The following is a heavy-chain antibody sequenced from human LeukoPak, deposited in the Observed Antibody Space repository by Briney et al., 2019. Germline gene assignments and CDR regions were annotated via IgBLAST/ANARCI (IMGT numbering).Heavy chain of an antibody. D-gene: IGHD6-13*01. CDR1: GGSISSYY. J-gene: IGHJ3*02. CDR2: IYYSRST. V-gene: IGHV4-59*01. Sequence: ASETLSLTCTVSGGSISSYYWSWIRQPPGKGLEWIGYIYYSRSTNYNPSLKSRVTISVDTSKNQFSLKLSSVTAADTAVYYCARATYSSSWRDAFDIWGQGTMVTVSS. CDR3: ARATYSSSWRDAFDI.